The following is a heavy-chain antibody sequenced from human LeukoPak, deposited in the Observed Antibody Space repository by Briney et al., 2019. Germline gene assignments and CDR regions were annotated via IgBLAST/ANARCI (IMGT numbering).Heavy chain of an antibody. CDR2: IWYDGSNK. CDR3: ARGRTSGGSPVGWFDP. D-gene: IGHD2-15*01. CDR1: GFTFSNYW. J-gene: IGHJ5*02. Sequence: GGSLRLSCAASGFTFSNYWMSWVRQAPGKGLEWVAVIWYDGSNKYYADSVKGRFTISRDNSKNTLYLQMNSLRAEDTAVYYCARGRTSGGSPVGWFDPWGQGTLVTVSS. V-gene: IGHV3-33*08.